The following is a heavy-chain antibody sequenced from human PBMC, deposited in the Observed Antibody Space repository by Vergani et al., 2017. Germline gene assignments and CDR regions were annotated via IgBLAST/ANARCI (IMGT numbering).Heavy chain of an antibody. CDR3: VKDAGSYENFFDS. D-gene: IGHD1-26*01. CDR1: GFTFSTYA. CDR2: LTGGGGST. V-gene: IGHV3-23*01. Sequence: EVQLLESGGSLKQPGGSVRLSCAASGFTFSTYAMHWVRQAPGKGLEWVSALTGGGGSTYYADSFKGRFIISRDNSRDTLYLQMNSLRPEDTVTYYGVKDAGSYENFFDSWGQGTLVTVSS. J-gene: IGHJ4*02.